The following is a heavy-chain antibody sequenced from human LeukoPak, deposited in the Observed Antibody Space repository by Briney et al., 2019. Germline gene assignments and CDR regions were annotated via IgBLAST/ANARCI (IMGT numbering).Heavy chain of an antibody. CDR3: ARDDYGDGYYYYGMDV. D-gene: IGHD4-17*01. V-gene: IGHV3-53*01. Sequence: GGSLRLSCAASGFTVSSNYMSWVRQAPGKGLEWVSVIYSGGSTCYADSVKGRFTISRDNSKNTLYLQMNSLRAEDTAVYYCARDDYGDGYYYYGMDVWGQGTTVTVSS. J-gene: IGHJ6*02. CDR2: IYSGGST. CDR1: GFTVSSNY.